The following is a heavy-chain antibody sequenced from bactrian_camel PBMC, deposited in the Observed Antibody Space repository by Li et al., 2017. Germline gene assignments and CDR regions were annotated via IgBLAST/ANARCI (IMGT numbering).Heavy chain of an antibody. Sequence: HVQLVESGGGLVQPGGSLRLSCAASGFTFSSYALSWVRQAPGKGLEWVSSIYMAGTYTYYSDSVKGRFAISRDNGENAVRLRMSDVSPRDTAVYFCAVDRPIRLVAPIITFRKIRNCGDTDDLYWGQGTQVTVS. CDR1: GFTFSSYA. V-gene: IGHV3S7*01. J-gene: IGHJ4*01. CDR2: IYMAGTYT. CDR3: AVDRPIRLVAPIITFRKIRNCGDTDDLY. D-gene: IGHD7*01.